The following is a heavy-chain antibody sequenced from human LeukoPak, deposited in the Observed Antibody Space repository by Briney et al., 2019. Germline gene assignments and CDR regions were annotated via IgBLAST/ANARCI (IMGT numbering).Heavy chain of an antibody. V-gene: IGHV1-2*02. CDR3: ARDAPGTAATGDV. CDR1: GYTFTGYY. CDR2: INPVSGGT. Sequence: ASVKVSCKSSGYTFTGYYMHWVRQAPGQGLEWMGWINPVSGGTNYAQKFQGRVTMTRDTSINTVYMGLRSLRSDDTALYYCARDAPGTAATGDVWGQGTTVTVSS. D-gene: IGHD6-25*01. J-gene: IGHJ6*02.